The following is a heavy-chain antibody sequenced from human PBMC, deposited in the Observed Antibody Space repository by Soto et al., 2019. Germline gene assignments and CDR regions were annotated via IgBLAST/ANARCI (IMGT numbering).Heavy chain of an antibody. D-gene: IGHD6-6*01. V-gene: IGHV4-39*01. J-gene: IGHJ6*02. CDR2: IYYSGST. Sequence: PSETLSLTCTVSGGSISSSSYYWGWIRQPPGKGLEWIGSIYYSGSTYYNPSLKSRVTISVDTSKNQFSLKLSSVTAADTAVYYCARLPRISSSSDGMDVWGQGTTVTVSS. CDR3: ARLPRISSSSDGMDV. CDR1: GGSISSSSYY.